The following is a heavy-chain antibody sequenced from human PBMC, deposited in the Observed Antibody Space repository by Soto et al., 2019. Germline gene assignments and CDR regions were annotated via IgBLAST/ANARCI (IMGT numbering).Heavy chain of an antibody. V-gene: IGHV3-23*01. CDR1: GFTFSNYA. Sequence: GGSLSLSCAASGFTFSNYAMSWVRQAPGKGLEWVSTISINFGNTYYADSVKGRFTISRDNSKNTLHLQMNSLRAEDTAVYYCANRLYYYDSSGYYSGEYFQHWGQGTLVTVSS. J-gene: IGHJ1*01. CDR3: ANRLYYYDSSGYYSGEYFQH. D-gene: IGHD3-22*01. CDR2: ISINFGNT.